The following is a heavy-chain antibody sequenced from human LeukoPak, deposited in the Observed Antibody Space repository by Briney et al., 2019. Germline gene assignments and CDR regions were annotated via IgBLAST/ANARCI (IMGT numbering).Heavy chain of an antibody. CDR3: TTSLIVVVYPTKEDY. CDR2: IRYDGINE. CDR1: GFKFTSYG. Sequence: GGSLRLSCAASGFKFTSYGMHWVRQAPGKGLEWVAFIRYDGINEYYADSVKGRFTVSRDNSKNTLYLQMNSLKTEDTAVYYCTTSLIVVVYPTKEDYWGQGTLVTVSS. J-gene: IGHJ4*02. D-gene: IGHD3-22*01. V-gene: IGHV3-30*02.